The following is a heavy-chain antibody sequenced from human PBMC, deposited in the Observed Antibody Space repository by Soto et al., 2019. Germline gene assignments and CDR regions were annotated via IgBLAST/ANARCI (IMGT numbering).Heavy chain of an antibody. D-gene: IGHD6-13*01. J-gene: IGHJ4*02. Sequence: QVQLVESGGGVVQPGRSLRLSCAASGFMFNTYGMHWVRQAPGKGLEWVAIIWYDGSNEYYADSVKGRFTISRDNAKNTLYLQMNSLRADDTAVYYCARHHSSNWYASRSICDYWGQGALVTVSS. CDR3: ARHHSSNWYASRSICDY. V-gene: IGHV3-33*01. CDR1: GFMFNTYG. CDR2: IWYDGSNE.